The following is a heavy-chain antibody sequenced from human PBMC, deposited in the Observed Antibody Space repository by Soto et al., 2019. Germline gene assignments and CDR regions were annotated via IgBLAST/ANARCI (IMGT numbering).Heavy chain of an antibody. CDR1: GGSIYRSGYY. J-gene: IGHJ4*02. V-gene: IGHV4-39*01. D-gene: IGHD2-15*01. CDR2: IDYNGVT. Sequence: SETLSLTCTVSGGSIYRSGYYWGWIRQPPGGGLEWIGNIDYNGVTYSNPSLKSRVTISRDTSKNQFSLKLTSVTAADTALYYCGKVLVGATGHTDSDSWGPGTLVTVSS. CDR3: GKVLVGATGHTDSDS.